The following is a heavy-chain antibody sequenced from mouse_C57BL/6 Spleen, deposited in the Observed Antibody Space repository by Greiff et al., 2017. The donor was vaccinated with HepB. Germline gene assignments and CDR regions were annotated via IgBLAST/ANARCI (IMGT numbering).Heavy chain of an antibody. D-gene: IGHD1-1*01. CDR3: ARGNYGSSSSSYGYFDV. CDR1: GFTFSSYA. CDR2: ISDGGSYT. V-gene: IGHV5-4*03. J-gene: IGHJ1*03. Sequence: EVMLVESGGGLVKPGGSLKLSCAASGFTFSSYAMSWVRQTPEKRLEWVATISDGGSYTYYPDNVKGRFTISRDNAKNNLYLQMSHLKSEDTAMYDCARGNYGSSSSSYGYFDVWGTGTTVTVSS.